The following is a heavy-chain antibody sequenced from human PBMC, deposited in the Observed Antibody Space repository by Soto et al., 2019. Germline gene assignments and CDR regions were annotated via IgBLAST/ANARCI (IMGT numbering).Heavy chain of an antibody. Sequence: SETLCLTCTVSGGSISGYYWSWIRQPPGKGLEWIGYIYYAGSTNYNPSLKSRVTMSVDTSKNQFSLVLTSVTAADTAVYYFARHGSGGRAVDIWGPGTMVTVPS. CDR3: ARHGSGGRAVDI. V-gene: IGHV4-59*08. D-gene: IGHD3-10*01. CDR2: IYYAGST. CDR1: GGSISGYY. J-gene: IGHJ3*02.